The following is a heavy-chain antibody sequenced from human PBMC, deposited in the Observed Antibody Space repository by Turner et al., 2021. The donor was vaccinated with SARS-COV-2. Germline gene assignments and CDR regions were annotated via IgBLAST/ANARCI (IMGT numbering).Heavy chain of an antibody. D-gene: IGHD3-9*01. CDR2: ISYDGSNK. CDR1: GFTFSSYG. V-gene: IGHV3-30*18. Sequence: QVQLVESGGGVVQPGRSLRLSCAASGFTFSSYGMHWVRQAPGKGLEWVAVISYDGSNKYCAESVKGRFTISRDNSKNTLYLQMNSLRAEDTAVYYCAKGGWYYDILTGSYFEYWGQGTLVTVSS. J-gene: IGHJ4*02. CDR3: AKGGWYYDILTGSYFEY.